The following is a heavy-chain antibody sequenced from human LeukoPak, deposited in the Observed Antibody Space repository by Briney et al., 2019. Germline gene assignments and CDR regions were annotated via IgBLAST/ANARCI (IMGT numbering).Heavy chain of an antibody. CDR2: ISWNSGSI. V-gene: IGHV3-9*01. D-gene: IGHD1-7*01. CDR1: GFTFDDYA. J-gene: IGHJ4*02. CDR3: AKGMRYNWNYYNY. Sequence: GGSLRLSCAAYGFTFDDYAMHWVRQAPGRGLEWVSGISWNSGSIGYADSVKGRFTISRDNAKNSLYLQMNSLRAEDTALYYCAKGMRYNWNYYNYWGQGTLVTVTS.